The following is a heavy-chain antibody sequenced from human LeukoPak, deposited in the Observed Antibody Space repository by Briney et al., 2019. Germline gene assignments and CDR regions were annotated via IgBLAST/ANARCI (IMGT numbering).Heavy chain of an antibody. Sequence: PSETLFLTCAVSGYSISSGYYWGWIRQPPGQGLEWIGSIYHSGSTYYNPSLKSRGTISVDTSKTQCSLKLSSVTAADTAVYYCARHYDFWSGYYPFDYWGQGTLVTVSS. CDR2: IYHSGST. J-gene: IGHJ4*02. CDR1: GYSISSGYY. CDR3: ARHYDFWSGYYPFDY. V-gene: IGHV4-38-2*01. D-gene: IGHD3-3*01.